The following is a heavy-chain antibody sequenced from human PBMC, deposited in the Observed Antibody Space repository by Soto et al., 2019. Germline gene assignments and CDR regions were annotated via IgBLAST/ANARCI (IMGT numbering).Heavy chain of an antibody. V-gene: IGHV4-34*01. CDR1: GGSFSGYY. CDR3: ARALRKIRYFDWSSPGYYFDY. Sequence: SETLSLTCAVYGGSFSGYYWSWIHQPPGKGLEWIGEINHSGSTNYNPSLKSRVTISVDTSKNQFSLKLSSVTAADTAVYYCARALRKIRYFDWSSPGYYFDYWGQGTLVTVSS. J-gene: IGHJ4*02. D-gene: IGHD3-9*01. CDR2: INHSGST.